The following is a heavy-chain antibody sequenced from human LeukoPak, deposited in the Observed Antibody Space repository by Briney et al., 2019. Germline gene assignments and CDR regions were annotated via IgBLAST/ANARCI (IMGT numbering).Heavy chain of an antibody. D-gene: IGHD2-2*01. CDR2: INHRGDT. CDR3: ARPGYCSATTCTGHLDV. CDR1: GESLSRYY. Sequence: PSETLSLTCAVYGESLSRYYWTWIRQPPGKGLEWIGEINHRGDTNYNPSLKSRVTISVDTPKNQFSLKVRSVTAADTGVYYCARPGYCSATTCTGHLDVWGQGTLATVSS. J-gene: IGHJ4*02. V-gene: IGHV4-34*01.